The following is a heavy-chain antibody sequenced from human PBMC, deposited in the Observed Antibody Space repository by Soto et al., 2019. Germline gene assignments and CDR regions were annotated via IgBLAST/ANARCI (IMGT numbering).Heavy chain of an antibody. CDR2: IYSGGST. J-gene: IGHJ4*02. CDR3: ARDFRPPYGVRYFDY. Sequence: EVQLVESGGGLVQPGGSLRLSCAASGFTVSSNYMSWVRQAPGKGLEWVSVIYSGGSTYYADSVKGRFTISRHNSKNTLYLLMNSLRAEDTAVYYCARDFRPPYGVRYFDYWGQRTLVTVSS. D-gene: IGHD4-17*01. V-gene: IGHV3-53*04. CDR1: GFTVSSNY.